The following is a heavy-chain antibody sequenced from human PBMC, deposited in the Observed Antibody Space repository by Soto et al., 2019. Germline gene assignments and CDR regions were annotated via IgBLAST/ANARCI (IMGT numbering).Heavy chain of an antibody. V-gene: IGHV1-69*06. CDR3: ARESPLYGGSTGHFDY. D-gene: IGHD3-10*01. Sequence: ASVKVSCKAFGGTFSRHAISWVRQAPGQGLEWMGGIIPLFGTTTYAQKFQGRVTITAEISAYTVYMELNRLRSEDTAVYYCARESPLYGGSTGHFDYWGQGSLVTVSS. CDR1: GGTFSRHA. J-gene: IGHJ4*02. CDR2: IIPLFGTT.